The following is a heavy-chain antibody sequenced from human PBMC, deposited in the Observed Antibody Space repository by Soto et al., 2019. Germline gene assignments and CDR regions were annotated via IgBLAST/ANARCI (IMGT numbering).Heavy chain of an antibody. CDR1: GFTFSSYE. CDR3: ARDLTYYDSSGRTNWFDP. CDR2: ISSSGSTI. D-gene: IGHD3-22*01. V-gene: IGHV3-48*03. Sequence: GSLRPSCAASGFTFSSYEMNWVRQAPGKGLEWVSYISSSGSTIYYADSVKGRFTISRDNAKNSLYLQMNSLRAEDTAVYYCARDLTYYDSSGRTNWFDPWGQGTLVTVSS. J-gene: IGHJ5*02.